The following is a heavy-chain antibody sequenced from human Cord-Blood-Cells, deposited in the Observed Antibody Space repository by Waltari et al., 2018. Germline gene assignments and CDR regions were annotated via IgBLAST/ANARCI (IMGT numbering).Heavy chain of an antibody. D-gene: IGHD3-10*01. J-gene: IGHJ4*02. CDR2: IYHSGST. Sequence: QVQLQESGPGLVKPSETLSPTCAVLGYPNSRGYYWGWIPQPPGKGLEWIGSIYHSGSTYYNPSLKSRVTISVDTSKNQFSLKLSSVTAADTAVYYCARDEGETMVRGGSSFDYWGQGTLVTVSS. CDR3: ARDEGETMVRGGSSFDY. CDR1: GYPNSRGYY. V-gene: IGHV4-38-2*02.